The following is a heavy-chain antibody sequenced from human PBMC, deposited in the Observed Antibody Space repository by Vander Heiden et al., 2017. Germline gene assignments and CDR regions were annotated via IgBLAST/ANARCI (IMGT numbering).Heavy chain of an antibody. CDR1: GFTFSSYS. J-gene: IGHJ3*02. CDR2: ISSSSSYI. V-gene: IGHV3-21*01. CDR3: ARDHRSPNRFDI. Sequence: EVQLVESGGGLVKPGGSLRLSCAASGFTFSSYSMNWVRQAPGKGLEWVSSISSSSSYIYYADSVKGRFTISRDNAKNSLYLKMKSMRAEDTAVYYCARDHRSPNRFDIWGQGTMVTVSS.